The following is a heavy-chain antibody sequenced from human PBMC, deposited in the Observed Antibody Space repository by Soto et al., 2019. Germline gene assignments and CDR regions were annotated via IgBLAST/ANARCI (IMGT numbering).Heavy chain of an antibody. CDR2: IWYDGSNT. J-gene: IGHJ6*02. Sequence: GGSLRLSCAASGFTFSSYAMHWVRQAPGKGLEWVGFIWYDGSNTFYAESVKGRFTISRDNSKNTLYLQMNSLRAEDTAVYYCARDRYSYYDFWSGSLPYYYFGMDVWGEGTTVTVSS. V-gene: IGHV3-30*02. CDR3: ARDRYSYYDFWSGSLPYYYFGMDV. D-gene: IGHD3-3*01. CDR1: GFTFSSYA.